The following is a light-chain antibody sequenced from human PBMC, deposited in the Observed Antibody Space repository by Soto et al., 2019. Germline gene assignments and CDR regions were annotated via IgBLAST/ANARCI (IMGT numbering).Light chain of an antibody. CDR3: TAWDDSLSGVF. CDR2: RNN. J-gene: IGLJ2*01. V-gene: IGLV1-47*01. CDR1: SSNIGSNY. Sequence: QSVLTQPPSASGTSGQRVTISCSGSSSNIGSNYVYWYQQLPGTAPKLLIYRNNQRPSGVPDRFSGSKSGTSASLAISGLRSEDEADYYCTAWDDSLSGVFFGGGTQLTVL.